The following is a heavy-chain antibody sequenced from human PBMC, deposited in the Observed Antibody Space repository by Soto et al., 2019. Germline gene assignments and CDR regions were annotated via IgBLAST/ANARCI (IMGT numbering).Heavy chain of an antibody. CDR1: GFTFSDYY. V-gene: IGHV3-11*01. Sequence: VQLVESGGGLVKPGGSLRLSCAASGFTFSDYYMSWIRQAPGKGLEWVSYISSCGGSLSDADSVKGRFTISRDNAKHSLYPQMSSLRAEDTALYYCAGAGSAYYFYGMDGWGQGTTVTVSS. CDR2: ISSCGGSL. J-gene: IGHJ6*02. CDR3: AGAGSAYYFYGMDG. D-gene: IGHD1-1*01.